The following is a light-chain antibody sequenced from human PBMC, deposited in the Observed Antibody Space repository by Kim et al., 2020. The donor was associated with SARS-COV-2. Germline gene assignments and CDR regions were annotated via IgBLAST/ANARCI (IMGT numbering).Light chain of an antibody. V-gene: IGKV1-5*03. J-gene: IGKJ4*01. CDR1: QSISSR. CDR2: QAS. CDR3: QHYDSYSPS. Sequence: DIQMTQSPSTLSASVGDRVTITCRASQSISSRLAWYQQKPGKAPELLIFQASSLGSGVPSRFSGSGSGTEFTLTISSLQPDDFATYYCQHYDSYSPSFGGGTKVDIK.